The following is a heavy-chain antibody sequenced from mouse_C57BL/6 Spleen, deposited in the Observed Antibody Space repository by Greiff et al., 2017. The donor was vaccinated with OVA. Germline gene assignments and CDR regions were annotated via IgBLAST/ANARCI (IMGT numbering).Heavy chain of an antibody. J-gene: IGHJ4*01. Sequence: EVQLQQSGPELVKPGASVKISCKASGYSFTDYNMNWVKQSNGQSLAWIGVINPNNGTTCSNQKLKGKATFTVDQSSSTAYMQLNSLTSEDSAVYYCARGGGCHSRDYWGQGTSVTVSS. CDR2: INPNNGTT. CDR1: GYSFTDYN. V-gene: IGHV1-39*01. D-gene: IGHD1-1*02. CDR3: ARGGGCHSRDY.